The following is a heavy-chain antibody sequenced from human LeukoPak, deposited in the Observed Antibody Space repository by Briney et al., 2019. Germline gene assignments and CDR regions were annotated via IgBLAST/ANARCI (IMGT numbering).Heavy chain of an antibody. Sequence: PGGSLRLSCAASGFTFSSYSMNWVRQAPGKGLEWVSSISSSSSYIYYADSLKGRFTISRDNAKNSLYLQMNSLRAEDTAVYYCARDLLKKASWFDPWGQGTLVTVSS. V-gene: IGHV3-21*01. CDR3: ARDLLKKASWFDP. CDR2: ISSSSSYI. J-gene: IGHJ5*02. CDR1: GFTFSSYS.